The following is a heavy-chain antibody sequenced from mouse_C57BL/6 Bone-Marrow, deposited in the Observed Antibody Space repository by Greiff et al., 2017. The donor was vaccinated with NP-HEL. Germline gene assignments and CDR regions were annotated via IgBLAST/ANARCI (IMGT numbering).Heavy chain of an antibody. CDR1: GFTFSDYG. V-gene: IGHV5-17*01. CDR3: ARTYYGSSVYYAMDY. D-gene: IGHD1-1*01. Sequence: EVKLMESGGGLVKPGGSLKLSCAASGFTFSDYGMHWVRQAPEKGLEWVAYISSGSSTIYYADTVKGRFTISRDNAKNTLFLQMTSLRSEDTAMYYCARTYYGSSVYYAMDYWGQGTSVTVSS. CDR2: ISSGSSTI. J-gene: IGHJ4*01.